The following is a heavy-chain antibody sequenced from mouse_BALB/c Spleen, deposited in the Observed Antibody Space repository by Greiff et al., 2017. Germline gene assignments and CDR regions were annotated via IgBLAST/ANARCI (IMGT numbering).Heavy chain of an antibody. V-gene: IGHV4-2*02. J-gene: IGHJ2*01. CDR3: ARLENDYY. CDR2: INPGSSTI. CDR1: GFDFSRYW. Sequence: EVKVIESGGGLVQPGGSLNLSCAASGFDFSRYWMSWARQAPGKGQEWIGEINPGSSTINYTPSLKDKFIISRDNAKNTLYLQMSKVRSEDTALYYCARLENDYYWGQGTTLTVSS. D-gene: IGHD2-4*01.